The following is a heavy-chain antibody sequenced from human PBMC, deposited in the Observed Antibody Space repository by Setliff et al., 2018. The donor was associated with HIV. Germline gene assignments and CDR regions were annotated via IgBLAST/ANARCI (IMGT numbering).Heavy chain of an antibody. CDR1: GYTFSTHW. V-gene: IGHV5-51*01. Sequence: RGESLKISCKGFGYTFSTHWIGWIRQMPGKGLEWMGIINPRDSDARYSPALQGHFTFSADKSISTAYLQWSSLKASDTAMYFCATARPGGSPTLDFDYWGQGTLVTVSS. CDR3: ATARPGGSPTLDFDY. CDR2: INPRDSDA. J-gene: IGHJ4*02. D-gene: IGHD1-26*01.